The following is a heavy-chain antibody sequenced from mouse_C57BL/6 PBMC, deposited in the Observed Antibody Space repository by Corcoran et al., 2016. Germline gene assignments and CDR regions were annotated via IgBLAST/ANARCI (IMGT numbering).Heavy chain of an antibody. V-gene: IGHV1-80*01. D-gene: IGHD2-13*01. CDR2: VYPGDGDT. CDR1: GYAFSSYW. CDR3: ARSVTPFDY. J-gene: IGHJ2*01. Sequence: QVQLQQSGAELVKPGASVKISCKASGYAFSSYWMNWVNQRPGKGLEWIGQVYPGDGDTNYNGNFKGKATLTADKSSSTAYMHLSSLTSEDSAVYFCARSVTPFDYWGQGTTLTVS.